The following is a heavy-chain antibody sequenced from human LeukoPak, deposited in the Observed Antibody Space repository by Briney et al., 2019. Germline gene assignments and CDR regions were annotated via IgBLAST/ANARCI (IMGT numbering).Heavy chain of an antibody. CDR3: AKDGGYGSGSYYPDY. CDR1: GFTFSSYS. V-gene: IGHV3-21*04. CDR2: ISSSSSYI. J-gene: IGHJ4*02. D-gene: IGHD3-10*01. Sequence: GGSLRLSCAASGFTFSSYSMNWVRQAPGKGLEWVSSISSSSSYIYYADSVKGRFTMTRDNSKNTLYLQMNSLRAEDTAVYYCAKDGGYGSGSYYPDYWGQGTPVTVSS.